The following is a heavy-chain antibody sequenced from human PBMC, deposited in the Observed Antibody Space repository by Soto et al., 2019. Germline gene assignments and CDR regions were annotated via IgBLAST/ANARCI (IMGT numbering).Heavy chain of an antibody. CDR3: AKMSSENYYDPVFS. Sequence: QVQLVESGGGLVQTSGSLRIACVASGFTFSDYYMSWGRQAPGKGLEWVSYISSSGNTIYYADSVKGRFTISRDNAKNSVYLQMNSLRAEDTALYFCAKMSSENYYDPVFSWGQGTLVTVSS. CDR1: GFTFSDYY. D-gene: IGHD3-22*01. V-gene: IGHV3-11*01. CDR2: ISSSGNTI. J-gene: IGHJ4*02.